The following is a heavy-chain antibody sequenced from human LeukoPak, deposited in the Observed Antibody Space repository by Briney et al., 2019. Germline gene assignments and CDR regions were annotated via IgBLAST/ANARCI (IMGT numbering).Heavy chain of an antibody. D-gene: IGHD3-3*01. V-gene: IGHV4-61*02. Sequence: PSQTLSLTRTLSLGSLRSGSYYWRWIRQPAAKGVEWVGRYYSSGRTNYNPSLQSRVTISVDASKNQFSLKLSSVTAADTAVYYCARGYITIFGVASFAFDIWGQGTMVTVSS. CDR3: ARGYITIFGVASFAFDI. J-gene: IGHJ3*02. CDR2: YYSSGRT. CDR1: LGSLRSGSYY.